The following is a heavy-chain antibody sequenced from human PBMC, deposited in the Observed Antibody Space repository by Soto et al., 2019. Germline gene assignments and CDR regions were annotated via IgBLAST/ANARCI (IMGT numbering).Heavy chain of an antibody. CDR2: LNHSGAI. Sequence: SETLSLTCTVCGVSISSSNWWTWVRQPPGKGLEWIGELNHSGAINYNPSLKSRVTISVDTSKNQFSLKLSSVTAADTAVYYCASTIAAAALNWFDPWGQGTLVTVSS. D-gene: IGHD6-13*01. CDR1: GVSISSSNW. J-gene: IGHJ5*02. V-gene: IGHV4-4*02. CDR3: ASTIAAAALNWFDP.